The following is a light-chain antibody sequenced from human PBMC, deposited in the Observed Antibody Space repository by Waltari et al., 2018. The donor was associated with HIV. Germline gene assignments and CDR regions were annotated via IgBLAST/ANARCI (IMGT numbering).Light chain of an antibody. CDR1: SGNIASNY. J-gene: IGLJ3*02. V-gene: IGLV6-57*04. CDR3: QSYDSNDPWV. Sequence: NFKLTQPLSVSESPGKTVTISCTRSSGNIASNYVQGYQQRPGSAPTTVIYEDNQRPSAVPDLFSGSIDRSSNSASLTISGLKTEDEADYYCQSYDSNDPWVFGGGTKLTVL. CDR2: EDN.